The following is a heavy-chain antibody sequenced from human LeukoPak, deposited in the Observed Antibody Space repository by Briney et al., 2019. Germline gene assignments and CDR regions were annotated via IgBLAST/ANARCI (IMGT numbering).Heavy chain of an antibody. CDR1: GFTVSSNY. Sequence: GESLRLSCAASGFTVSSNYMSWVRQAPGKGLEWVSVIYSGGSTYYADSVKGRFTISRDNSKNTLYLQMNSLRAEDTAVYYCARDQGGYYFDYWGQGTLVTVSS. V-gene: IGHV3-66*01. CDR3: ARDQGGYYFDY. D-gene: IGHD3-16*01. J-gene: IGHJ4*02. CDR2: IYSGGST.